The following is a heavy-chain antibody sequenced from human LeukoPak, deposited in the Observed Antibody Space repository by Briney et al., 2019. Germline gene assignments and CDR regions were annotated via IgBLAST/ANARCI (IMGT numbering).Heavy chain of an antibody. CDR2: IYTSGST. V-gene: IGHV4-61*02. Sequence: PSETLSLTCTVSGGSISSGSYYWSWIRQPAGKGLEWIGRIYTSGSTNYNPSLKSRVTISVDTSKNQFSLKLSSVTAADTAVYYCARGGVSIAARPFDYWGQGTLVTVSS. J-gene: IGHJ4*02. CDR1: GGSISSGSYY. CDR3: ARGGVSIAARPFDY. D-gene: IGHD6-6*01.